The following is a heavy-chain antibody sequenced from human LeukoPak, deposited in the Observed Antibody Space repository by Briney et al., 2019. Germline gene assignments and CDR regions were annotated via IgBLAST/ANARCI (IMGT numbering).Heavy chain of an antibody. Sequence: SETLSLTCTVSGGSISSSSYYWGWIRQPPGKGLEWIGEINHSGSTNYNPSLKSRVTISVDTSKNQFSLKLSSVTAADTAVYYCARVSYYYDSSGSSFDYWGQGTLVTVSS. CDR3: ARVSYYYDSSGSSFDY. J-gene: IGHJ4*02. D-gene: IGHD3-22*01. CDR1: GGSISSSSYY. V-gene: IGHV4-39*07. CDR2: INHSGST.